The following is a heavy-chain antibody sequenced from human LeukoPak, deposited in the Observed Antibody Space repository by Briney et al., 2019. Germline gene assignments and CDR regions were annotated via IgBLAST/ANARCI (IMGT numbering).Heavy chain of an antibody. Sequence: SETLSLTCTVSVGSISINYWSWIRQAPGKGLEWIGYTSYSGSTNYNPSLKSRVTFSLDTSKNHFSLKLSSVTAADTAVYYCARNGYSGYDLEYQYYYYYMDVWGKGTTVTVSS. CDR2: TSYSGST. V-gene: IGHV4-59*01. J-gene: IGHJ6*03. CDR3: ARNGYSGYDLEYQYYYYYMDV. CDR1: VGSISINY. D-gene: IGHD5-12*01.